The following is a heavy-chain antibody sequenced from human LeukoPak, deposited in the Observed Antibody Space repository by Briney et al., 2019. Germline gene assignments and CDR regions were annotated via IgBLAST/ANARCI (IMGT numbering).Heavy chain of an antibody. Sequence: GGSLRLSCAASGFTVRDFWMAWVRQAPGKGLEWVAHIKEDRTADYYVDSVKGRFTISKDDGKNSLHLQMNSLRVEDTAVYYCVRGGWELDYWGQGTLVTVSS. V-gene: IGHV3-7*01. CDR2: IKEDRTAD. CDR1: GFTVRDFW. CDR3: VRGGWELDY. J-gene: IGHJ4*02. D-gene: IGHD4-23*01.